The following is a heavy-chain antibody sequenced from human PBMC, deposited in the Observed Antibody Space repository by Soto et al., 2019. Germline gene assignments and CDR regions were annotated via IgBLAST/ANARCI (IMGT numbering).Heavy chain of an antibody. CDR2: ISYSGST. Sequence: QVQLQESGPGLVKPSQTLSLTCTVSGGSISSGDYYWSWIRQPPGKGLEWIGYISYSGSTYYNPSLKSRVTISVDTSKNQFSLKLSSVTAADTAVYYCARSPRGAVAGTIDYFDYWGQGTLVTVSS. J-gene: IGHJ4*02. CDR3: ARSPRGAVAGTIDYFDY. D-gene: IGHD6-19*01. CDR1: GGSISSGDYY. V-gene: IGHV4-30-4*01.